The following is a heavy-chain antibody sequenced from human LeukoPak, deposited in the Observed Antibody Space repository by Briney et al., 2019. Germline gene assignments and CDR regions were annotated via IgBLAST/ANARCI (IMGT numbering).Heavy chain of an antibody. J-gene: IGHJ4*02. Sequence: SEGSLRLSCAASGFTFSSYGMHWVRQAPGKGLEWVAVIWYDGSNKYYADSVKGRFTISRDNSKNTLYLQVNSLRAEDTAVYYCARVAVAGEYFDYWGQGTLVTVSS. D-gene: IGHD6-19*01. CDR2: IWYDGSNK. CDR1: GFTFSSYG. V-gene: IGHV3-33*01. CDR3: ARVAVAGEYFDY.